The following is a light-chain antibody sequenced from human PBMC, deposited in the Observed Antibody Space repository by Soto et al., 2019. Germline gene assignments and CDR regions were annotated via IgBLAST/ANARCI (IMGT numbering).Light chain of an antibody. Sequence: DAVMTQSPLSLAVTLGQSASISCRSSHSLVHPVEGKVYLNWFHHRPGQSPRRLISLVSELDSAVPDRFTASGPDTDFTSAISRAEADDVGVYYCMQGSYLPFTFGGGTKVEIK. J-gene: IGKJ4*01. CDR3: MQGSYLPFT. CDR1: HSLVHPVEGKVY. V-gene: IGKV2-30*02. CDR2: LVS.